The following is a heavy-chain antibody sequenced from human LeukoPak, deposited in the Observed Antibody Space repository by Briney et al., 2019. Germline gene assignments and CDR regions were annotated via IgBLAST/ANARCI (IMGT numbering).Heavy chain of an antibody. Sequence: RASVKVSCKASGYTFTDFDIYWVRQAAGQGLEYVGRMTPNTGKIGFAQKFQGRVTITRDTSINTVYMELSSLKSDDTAVYYCARASIDYWTGYYRRDWFEPWGQGTLVTVSS. D-gene: IGHD3/OR15-3a*01. CDR1: GYTFTDFD. CDR2: MTPNTGKI. V-gene: IGHV1-8*03. CDR3: ARASIDYWTGYYRRDWFEP. J-gene: IGHJ5*02.